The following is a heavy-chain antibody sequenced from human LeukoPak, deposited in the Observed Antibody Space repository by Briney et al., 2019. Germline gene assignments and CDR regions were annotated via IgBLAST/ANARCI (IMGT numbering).Heavy chain of an antibody. CDR2: IYNSGST. CDR1: GGSISSYY. D-gene: IGHD3-22*01. V-gene: IGHV4-59*01. J-gene: IGHJ4*02. Sequence: SETLSLTCTVSGGSISSYYWNWIRQPPGKGLEWIGYIYNSGSTNYNPSLRSRVTISVDTSKKQFSLKLSSVTAADTAVYYCATSSHDLLDTDYWGQGTLVTVSS. CDR3: ATSSHDLLDTDY.